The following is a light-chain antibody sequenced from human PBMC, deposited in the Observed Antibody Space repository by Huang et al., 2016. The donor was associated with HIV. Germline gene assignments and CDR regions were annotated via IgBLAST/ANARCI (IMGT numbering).Light chain of an antibody. J-gene: IGKJ4*01. CDR2: KVS. Sequence: DVVMTQSPFSLPVTLGQPASISCRSSQSLLHSDGNTYLIWLQQRPGHSPRRLSYKVSNRDSGVPDRFSGSGSGSDFTLRISRVEPEDVGVYYCMQGTHWPLTFGGGTKVEIK. V-gene: IGKV2-30*02. CDR1: QSLLHSDGNTY. CDR3: MQGTHWPLT.